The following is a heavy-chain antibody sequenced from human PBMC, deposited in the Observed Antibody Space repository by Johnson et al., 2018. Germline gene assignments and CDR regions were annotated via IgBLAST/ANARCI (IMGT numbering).Heavy chain of an antibody. Sequence: VQLQESGGGLVQPGGSLGLSCAASGFTFDDYAMHWVRQAPGKGLAWVSGLSWNSGRIGYAESGKGRFPISRDNAKNSLYLQMNSLRAEDTALYYCAKDMLKWAPYYYYYMDVWGKGTTVTVSS. CDR2: LSWNSGRI. CDR1: GFTFDDYA. J-gene: IGHJ6*03. V-gene: IGHV3-9*01. D-gene: IGHD2-15*01. CDR3: AKDMLKWAPYYYYYMDV.